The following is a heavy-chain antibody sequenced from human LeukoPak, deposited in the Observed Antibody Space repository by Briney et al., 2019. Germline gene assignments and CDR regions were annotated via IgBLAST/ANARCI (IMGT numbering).Heavy chain of an antibody. D-gene: IGHD3-10*02. Sequence: GESLRLSCAASGFIFSSYAMSWVRQAPGKGLEWGSYISSSGSTIYYADSVKGRFTISRDKAKNSLYLQMNSLRAEDTAVYYCAELGITMIGGVWGKGTTVTISS. CDR2: ISSSGSTI. J-gene: IGHJ6*04. V-gene: IGHV3-48*01. CDR1: GFIFSSYA. CDR3: AELGITMIGGV.